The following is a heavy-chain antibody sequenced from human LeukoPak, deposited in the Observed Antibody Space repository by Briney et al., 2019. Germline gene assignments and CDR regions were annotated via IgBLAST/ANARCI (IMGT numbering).Heavy chain of an antibody. V-gene: IGHV3-30*03. D-gene: IGHD3-22*01. Sequence: PGGSLRLSCAASGFTFSSYSIHWVRQAPGKGLEWVAVISYDGSNKYYADSVKGRFTVSRDNSKNTLYLEMNSLRAEDTAVYYCARGRGSSGYYIDYWGQGTLVTVSS. CDR2: ISYDGSNK. CDR1: GFTFSSYS. CDR3: ARGRGSSGYYIDY. J-gene: IGHJ4*02.